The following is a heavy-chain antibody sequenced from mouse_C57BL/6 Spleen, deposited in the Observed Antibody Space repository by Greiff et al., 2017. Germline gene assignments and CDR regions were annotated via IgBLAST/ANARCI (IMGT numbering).Heavy chain of an antibody. Sequence: EVNLVESGEGLVKPGGSLKLSCAASGFTFSSYAMSWVRQTPEKRLEWVAYISSGGDYIYYADTVKGRFTISRDNARNTLYLQMSSLKSEDTAMYYCTRSAIYYDYDGNRDYFDYWGQGTTLTVSS. D-gene: IGHD2-4*01. CDR1: GFTFSSYA. V-gene: IGHV5-9-1*02. CDR2: ISSGGDYI. CDR3: TRSAIYYDYDGNRDYFDY. J-gene: IGHJ2*01.